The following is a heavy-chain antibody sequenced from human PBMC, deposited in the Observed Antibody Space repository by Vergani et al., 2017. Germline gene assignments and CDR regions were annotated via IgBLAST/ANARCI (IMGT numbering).Heavy chain of an antibody. CDR1: GITFNHYA. CDR3: AKAGYCSSTSCPTNYYYYYMDV. J-gene: IGHJ6*03. CDR2: ISGSGGST. D-gene: IGHD2-2*01. V-gene: IGHV3-23*01. Sequence: EVQLLESGGDLVQPGGSLRLSCAASGITFNHYAMNWVRQAPGKGLEWVSAISGSGGSTYYADSVKGRFTISRDNSKNTLYLQMNSLRAEDTAVYYCAKAGYCSSTSCPTNYYYYYMDVWGKGTTVTVSS.